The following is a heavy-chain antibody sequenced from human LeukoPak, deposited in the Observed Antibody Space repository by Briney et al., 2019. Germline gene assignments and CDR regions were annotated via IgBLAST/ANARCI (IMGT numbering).Heavy chain of an antibody. V-gene: IGHV3-7*01. CDR1: GFTFRNYW. CDR2: IKEDGSEK. J-gene: IGHJ4*02. D-gene: IGHD6-13*01. Sequence: GGSLRLSCAASGFTFRNYWMSWVRQAPGEGLEWVANIKEDGSEKYYVDSVKGRFTISRDNARNSLYLQMNSLRAEDTAVYYCASGRQLGYWGQGTLVTVSS. CDR3: ASGRQLGY.